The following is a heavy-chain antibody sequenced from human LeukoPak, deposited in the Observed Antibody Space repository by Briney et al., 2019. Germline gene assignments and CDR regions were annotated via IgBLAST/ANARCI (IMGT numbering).Heavy chain of an antibody. CDR3: ARAPHCSSTSCHSPRRVAGGGHFDY. CDR1: GGSFSGYY. Sequence: PSETLSLTCAVYGGSFSGYYWSWIRQPPGKGLEWIGEINHSGSTNYNPSLKSRVTISVDTSKNQFSLKLSSVTAADTAVYYCARAPHCSSTSCHSPRRVAGGGHFDYWGQGTLVTVSS. D-gene: IGHD2-2*01. V-gene: IGHV4-34*01. CDR2: INHSGST. J-gene: IGHJ4*02.